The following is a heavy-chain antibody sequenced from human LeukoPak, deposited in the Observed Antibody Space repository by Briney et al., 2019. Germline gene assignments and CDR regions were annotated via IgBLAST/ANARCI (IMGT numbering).Heavy chain of an antibody. D-gene: IGHD1-26*01. V-gene: IGHV2-5*02. Sequence: GWXRXPXXXALEWLALIYWDDDKGYSPSLKSSLTIPNHTSKNQVVLTMTNMDPVDTATYYCAHRQASGSYSDYWGQGTLVTVSS. CDR3: AHRQASGSYSDY. CDR2: IYWDDDK. J-gene: IGHJ4*02.